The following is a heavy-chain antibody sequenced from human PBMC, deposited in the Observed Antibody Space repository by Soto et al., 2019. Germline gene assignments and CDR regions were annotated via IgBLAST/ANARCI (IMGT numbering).Heavy chain of an antibody. CDR3: AKQGYSSGSNLDY. Sequence: EVQLLESGGGLAQPWGSLRLSCAASGFTFSSYAMSWVRQAPGKGLEWVSAISGSGGRTYYADSVKGRFTISRDNSKNTLYLQMNSLRVEDTAVYYCAKQGYSSGSNLDYLGQGTLVTVSS. CDR2: ISGSGGRT. J-gene: IGHJ4*02. D-gene: IGHD6-19*01. CDR1: GFTFSSYA. V-gene: IGHV3-23*01.